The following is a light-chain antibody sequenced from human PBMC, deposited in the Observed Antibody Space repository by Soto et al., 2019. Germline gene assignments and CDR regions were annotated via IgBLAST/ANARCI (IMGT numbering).Light chain of an antibody. CDR1: SSDVGSYNL. Sequence: QSALTQPASVSGSPGQSITISCTGTSSDVGSYNLVSWYQQHPGKAPKLMIYEGSKRPPGVSNRFPGAKSGNTASLTISGLKAEDGADYYCCSYAGSNVFGGGTKLTVL. V-gene: IGLV2-23*01. CDR3: CSYAGSNV. J-gene: IGLJ2*01. CDR2: EGS.